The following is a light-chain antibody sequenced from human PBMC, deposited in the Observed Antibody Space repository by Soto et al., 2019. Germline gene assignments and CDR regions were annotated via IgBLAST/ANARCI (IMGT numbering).Light chain of an antibody. CDR1: SSDVGSYNL. Sequence: QSALTQPASVSGSAGLSITISCTGTSSDVGSYNLVSWYQQHPGKAPKLMIYEGSKRPSGVSNRFSGSKSGNTASLTISGLQAEDAADYYCCSYAGSSTWVFGGGTQLTV. CDR3: CSYAGSSTWV. CDR2: EGS. J-gene: IGLJ2*01. V-gene: IGLV2-23*01.